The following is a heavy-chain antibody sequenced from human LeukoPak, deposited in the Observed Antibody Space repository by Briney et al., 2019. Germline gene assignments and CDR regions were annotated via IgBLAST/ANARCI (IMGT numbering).Heavy chain of an antibody. V-gene: IGHV4-39*07. CDR2: IYYSGST. CDR1: GGSISSSSYY. CDR3: ARDGNYYDSSGYPAY. D-gene: IGHD3-22*01. Sequence: SETLSLTCTVSGGSISSSSYYWGWIRQPPGKGLEWIGSIYYSGSTNYNPSLKSRVTISVDTSKNQFSLKLSPVTAADTAVYYCARDGNYYDSSGYPAYWGQGTLVTVSS. J-gene: IGHJ4*02.